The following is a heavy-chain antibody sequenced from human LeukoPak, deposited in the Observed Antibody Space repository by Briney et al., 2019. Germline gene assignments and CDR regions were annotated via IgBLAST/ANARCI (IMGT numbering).Heavy chain of an antibody. CDR2: ISSSSSYI. D-gene: IGHD6-13*01. J-gene: IGHJ4*02. CDR1: GFTFSSYS. CDR3: ARFPWAAADDY. Sequence: GVSLRLSCAASGFTFSSYSMNWVRQAPGKGLEWVSSISSSSSYIYYADSVKGRFTISRDNAKNSLYLQMNSLRAEDTAVYYCARFPWAAADDYWGQGTLVTVSS. V-gene: IGHV3-21*01.